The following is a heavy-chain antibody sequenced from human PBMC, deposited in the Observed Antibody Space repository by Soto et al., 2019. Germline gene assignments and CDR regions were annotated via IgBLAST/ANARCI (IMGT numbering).Heavy chain of an antibody. CDR1: GYIFTGYY. J-gene: IGHJ4*02. CDR3: ATSRVSIAVAGETEYYFDY. CDR2: INPNSGDT. D-gene: IGHD6-19*01. V-gene: IGHV1-2*04. Sequence: ASVKVSCKASGYIFTGYYMHWVRQAPGQGLEWMGWINPNSGDTNYTQKFQGWVTMTRDTSISTAYMELSRLRSDDTAVYYCATSRVSIAVAGETEYYFDYWGQGTLVTVSS.